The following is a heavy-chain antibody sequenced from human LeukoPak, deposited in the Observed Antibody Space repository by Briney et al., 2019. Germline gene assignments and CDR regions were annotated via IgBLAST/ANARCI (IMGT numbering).Heavy chain of an antibody. CDR1: GGTFSSYA. CDR3: ARGLHGDYGYFDY. J-gene: IGHJ4*02. CDR2: VIPMSATA. D-gene: IGHD4-17*01. V-gene: IGHV1-69*13. Sequence: SVKVSCKASGGTFSSYAISWVRQAPGQGLEWMGGVIPMSATANYAPKFQDRVTITADESTSTAYMELRSLRSEDTAVYHCARGLHGDYGYFDYWGQGTLVTVSS.